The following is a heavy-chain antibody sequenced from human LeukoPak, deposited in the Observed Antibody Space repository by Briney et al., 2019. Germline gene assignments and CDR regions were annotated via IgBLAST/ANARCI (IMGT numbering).Heavy chain of an antibody. J-gene: IGHJ4*02. D-gene: IGHD5-24*01. CDR2: INHSGST. Sequence: SETLSLTCAVYGGSFSGYYWSWIRQPPGKGLEWIGEINHSGSTNYNPSLKSRVTISVDTSKNQFSLKLSSVTAADTAVYYCAREWRDGYNHPMYYFDYWGQGTLVTVSS. V-gene: IGHV4-34*01. CDR3: AREWRDGYNHPMYYFDY. CDR1: GGSFSGYY.